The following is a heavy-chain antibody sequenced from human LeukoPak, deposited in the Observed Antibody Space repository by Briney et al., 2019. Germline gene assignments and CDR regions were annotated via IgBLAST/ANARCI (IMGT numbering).Heavy chain of an antibody. CDR1: GYTFTRYY. CDR3: ARDRSQGEQWLPAFDY. Sequence: ASVKVSCKSSGYTFTRYYMHWVRQAPGQGLEWMGVINPSGGSTSYAQKFQGRVTMTRDTSTSTVYTELSSLRSEDTAVYYCARDRSQGEQWLPAFDYWGQGTLVTVSS. V-gene: IGHV1-46*01. CDR2: INPSGGST. J-gene: IGHJ4*02. D-gene: IGHD6-19*01.